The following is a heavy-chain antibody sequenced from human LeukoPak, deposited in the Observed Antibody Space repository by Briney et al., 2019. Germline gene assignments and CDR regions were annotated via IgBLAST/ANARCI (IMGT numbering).Heavy chain of an antibody. CDR1: GGSIRSSSYY. Sequence: PSETLSLTCTVSGGSIRSSSYYWGWIRQPPGKGLELIGSIYYSGSTYYNPSLKSRVTISVDTSKNQFSLKLSSVTAADTAVYYCARLQWGVPPSGVFDYWGQGTLVTVSS. CDR2: IYYSGST. D-gene: IGHD2-2*01. CDR3: ARLQWGVPPSGVFDY. J-gene: IGHJ4*02. V-gene: IGHV4-39*01.